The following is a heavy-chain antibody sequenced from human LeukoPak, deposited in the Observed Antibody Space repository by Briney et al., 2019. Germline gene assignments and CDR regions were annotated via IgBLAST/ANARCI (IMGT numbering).Heavy chain of an antibody. Sequence: ASVKVPCKASGYTFTSYGISWVRQAPGQGLEWMGWISAYNGNTNYAQKLQGRVTMTTDTSTSTAYMELRSLRSDDTAVYYCARDAPGYFDWLFLYTFFDYWGQGTLVTVSS. CDR2: ISAYNGNT. D-gene: IGHD3-9*01. CDR3: ARDAPGYFDWLFLYTFFDY. J-gene: IGHJ4*02. CDR1: GYTFTSYG. V-gene: IGHV1-18*01.